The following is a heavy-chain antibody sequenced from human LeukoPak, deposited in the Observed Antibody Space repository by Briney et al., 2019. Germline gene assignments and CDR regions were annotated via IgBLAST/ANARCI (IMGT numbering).Heavy chain of an antibody. Sequence: ASVKVSCKASGYTFTSYYMHWVRQAPGRGLEWMGWINPNSGGTNYAQKFQGWVTMTRDTSISTAYMELSRLRSDDTAVYYCARELVVPAAFYYYYGMDVWGQGTTVTVSS. D-gene: IGHD2-2*01. CDR2: INPNSGGT. CDR1: GYTFTSYY. CDR3: ARELVVPAAFYYYYGMDV. V-gene: IGHV1-2*04. J-gene: IGHJ6*02.